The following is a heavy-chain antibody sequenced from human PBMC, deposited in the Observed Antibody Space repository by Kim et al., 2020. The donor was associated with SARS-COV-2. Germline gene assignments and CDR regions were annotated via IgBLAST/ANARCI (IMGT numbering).Heavy chain of an antibody. D-gene: IGHD2-8*02. CDR2: ISSTGGHT. CDR3: ATSIRDCTGSSCLADH. J-gene: IGHJ4*02. Sequence: GGSLRLSCAASGFPFTSYGFHWVRQAPGQGLQWVAFISSTGGHTFESDSVMGRFTISRDNLKKTLALEMNGVRPEDTAVYYCATSIRDCTGSSCLADHWGQGTLVTVSS. CDR1: GFPFTSYG. V-gene: IGHV3-30*02.